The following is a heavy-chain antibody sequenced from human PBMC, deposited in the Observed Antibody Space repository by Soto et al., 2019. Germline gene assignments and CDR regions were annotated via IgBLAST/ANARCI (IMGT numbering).Heavy chain of an antibody. CDR2: INYSGST. D-gene: IGHD2-2*01. Sequence: SETLSLTCTVSSGSISSSSNHRGWIRQPPGKGLEWIGNINYSGSTYYNPSLQSRLTISVDTSNNQFSLKLSSVTAADTAVYYCARLAGYCSGTSCYRNYDMDVWGQGTTVT. V-gene: IGHV4-39*01. CDR3: ARLAGYCSGTSCYRNYDMDV. J-gene: IGHJ6*02. CDR1: SGSISSSSNH.